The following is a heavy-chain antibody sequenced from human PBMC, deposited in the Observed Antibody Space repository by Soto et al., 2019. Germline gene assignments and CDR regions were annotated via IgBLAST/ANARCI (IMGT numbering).Heavy chain of an antibody. D-gene: IGHD3-3*01. J-gene: IGHJ6*02. V-gene: IGHV3-30*18. CDR2: ISYDGSNK. Sequence: GGSLRLSCAASGFTFSSYGMHWVRQAPGKGLEWVAVISYDGSNKYYADSVKGRFTISRDNSKNTLYLQMNSLRAEDTAVYYCAKGILEWSDYYYYGMDVWGQGTTVTVSS. CDR1: GFTFSSYG. CDR3: AKGILEWSDYYYYGMDV.